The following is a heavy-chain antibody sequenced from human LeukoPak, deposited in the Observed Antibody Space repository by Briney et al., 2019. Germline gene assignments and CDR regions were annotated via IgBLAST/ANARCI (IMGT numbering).Heavy chain of an antibody. J-gene: IGHJ4*02. CDR1: GFTFSSYS. CDR2: ISSSSSYI. D-gene: IGHD3-3*01. Sequence: GGSLRLSCAASGFTFSSYSMNWVRQAPGKGLEWVSSISSSSSYIYYADSVKGRFTISRDNSKNTLYLQMNSLRAEDTAVYYCAKGTRYDLGYHDYWGQGTLVTVSS. CDR3: AKGTRYDLGYHDY. V-gene: IGHV3-21*01.